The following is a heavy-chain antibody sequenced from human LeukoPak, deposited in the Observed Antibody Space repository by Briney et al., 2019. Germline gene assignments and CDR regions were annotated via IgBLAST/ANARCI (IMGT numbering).Heavy chain of an antibody. V-gene: IGHV4-59*08. CDR2: IYYSGST. Sequence: SETLSLTCTVSGGSISSYYWSWIRQPPGKGLEWIGYIYYSGSTNYNPSLKSRVTISVDTSKNQFSLKLSSVTAADTAVYYCARHVNYYDSSGYMDYWGQETLVTVSS. CDR3: ARHVNYYDSSGYMDY. CDR1: GGSISSYY. J-gene: IGHJ4*02. D-gene: IGHD3-22*01.